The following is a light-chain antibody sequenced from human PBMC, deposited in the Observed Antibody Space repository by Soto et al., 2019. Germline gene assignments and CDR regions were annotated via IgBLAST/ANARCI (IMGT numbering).Light chain of an antibody. J-gene: IGKJ1*01. Sequence: EIVLTQSPGTLSLPPGERTTLSCRASQSVTSNFLAWYQQKPGQAPRLLIYGASSRATGIPDRFSGSGSGTGFILTISRLEPEDSAVYYCQQYGSSPVTFGQGTKVEIK. V-gene: IGKV3-20*01. CDR2: GAS. CDR3: QQYGSSPVT. CDR1: QSVTSNF.